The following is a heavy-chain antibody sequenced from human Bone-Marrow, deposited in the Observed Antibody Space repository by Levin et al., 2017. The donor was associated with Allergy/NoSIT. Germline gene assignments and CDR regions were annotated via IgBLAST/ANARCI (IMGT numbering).Heavy chain of an antibody. CDR2: IWYDGSNK. J-gene: IGHJ4*02. CDR1: GFTFRGYG. D-gene: IGHD6-6*01. V-gene: IGHV3-33*01. Sequence: GESLKISCAASGFTFRGYGMHWVRQAPGKGLEWVAVIWYDGSNKYYADSVKGRFTISRDNFKNTLYLQMNSLRAEDTAVFYCARDVRYSTSSLGLDYWGQGTLVTVSS. CDR3: ARDVRYSTSSLGLDY.